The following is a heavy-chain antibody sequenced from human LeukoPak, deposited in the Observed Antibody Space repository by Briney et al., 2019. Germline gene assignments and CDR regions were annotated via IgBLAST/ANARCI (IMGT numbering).Heavy chain of an antibody. V-gene: IGHV4-34*01. D-gene: IGHD3-3*01. CDR2: INHSGST. CDR3: AGTYYDFWSAPVNWFDP. CDR1: GGSFSGYY. Sequence: SETLSLTCAVYGGSFSGYYWSWIRQPPGKGLEWIGEINHSGSTNYNPSLKSRVTISVDTSKNQFSLKLSSVTAADTAVYYCAGTYYDFWSAPVNWFDPWGQGTLVTVSS. J-gene: IGHJ5*02.